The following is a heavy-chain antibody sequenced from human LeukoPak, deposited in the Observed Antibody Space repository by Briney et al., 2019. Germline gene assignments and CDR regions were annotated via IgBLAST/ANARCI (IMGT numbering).Heavy chain of an antibody. CDR1: GGSISSYY. J-gene: IGHJ1*01. D-gene: IGHD3-16*01. V-gene: IGHV4-59*12. CDR2: IYYSGST. CDR3: ARRGLRLRYFQH. Sequence: SETLSLTCTVSGGSISSYYWSWIRQPPGKGPEWIGYIYYSGSTNYNPSLKSRVTISVDTSKNQFSLKLSSVTAADTAVYYCARRGLRLRYFQHWGQGTLVTVSS.